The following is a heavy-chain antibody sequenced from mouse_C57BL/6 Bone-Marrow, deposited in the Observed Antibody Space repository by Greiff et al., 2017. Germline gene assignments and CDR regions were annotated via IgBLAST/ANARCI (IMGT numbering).Heavy chain of an antibody. CDR1: GYAFSSSW. CDR2: IYPGDGDT. Sequence: QVQLQQSGPELVKPGASVKISCKASGYAFSSSWMTWVKQRPGKGLEWIGRIYPGDGDTNYNGKFKGKATLTADKSSSTAYMQLSSLTSEDSAVYFCARLYPPGSSFDYWGQGTTLTVSS. D-gene: IGHD1-1*01. CDR3: ARLYPPGSSFDY. V-gene: IGHV1-82*01. J-gene: IGHJ2*01.